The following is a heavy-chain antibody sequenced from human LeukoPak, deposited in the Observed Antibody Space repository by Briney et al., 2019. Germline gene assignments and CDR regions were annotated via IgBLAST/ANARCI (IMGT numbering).Heavy chain of an antibody. CDR1: GFTFNSYW. D-gene: IGHD5-18*01. Sequence: GGSLRLSCAASGFTFNSYWMTWVRQAPGKGLEWVANINQDGGEKNYVDSVKGRFTISRHNSKNTLYLQMNSLRAEDTAVYYCARFGSRISGLDYWGQGTLVTVSS. CDR3: ARFGSRISGLDY. CDR2: INQDGGEK. J-gene: IGHJ4*02. V-gene: IGHV3-7*03.